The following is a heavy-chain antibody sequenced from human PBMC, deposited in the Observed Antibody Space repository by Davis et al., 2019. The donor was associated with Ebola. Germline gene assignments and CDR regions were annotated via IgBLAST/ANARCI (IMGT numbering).Heavy chain of an antibody. CDR1: GFTFSNAW. CDR3: ARARGLEV. V-gene: IGHV3-7*03. Sequence: GESLKISCAASGFTFSNAWMTWVRQVPGKGLEWVANINYDGSEKNYVDSVKGRFTISRDNAKNSLYLQMNSLRAEDTALYYCARARGLEVWGQGTTVTVS. CDR2: INYDGSEK. J-gene: IGHJ6*02.